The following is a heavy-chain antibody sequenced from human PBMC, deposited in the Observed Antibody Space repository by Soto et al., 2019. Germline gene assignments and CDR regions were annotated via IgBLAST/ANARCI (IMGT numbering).Heavy chain of an antibody. J-gene: IGHJ3*02. Sequence: EVHLVESGGGLVQPGGSLRLSCAASGFTFSSYDMHWVRQTTGKGLEWVAALGASVDIYYAASVKGRFTISRDNDKNSFYLQMNSLSAGDTAVYFGAKEGLLPLDVFDIWGQWTMVTVSS. CDR1: GFTFSSYD. CDR2: LGASVDI. V-gene: IGHV3-13*01. CDR3: AKEGLLPLDVFDI.